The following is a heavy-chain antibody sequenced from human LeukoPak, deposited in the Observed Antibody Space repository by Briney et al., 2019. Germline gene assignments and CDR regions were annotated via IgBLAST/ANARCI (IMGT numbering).Heavy chain of an antibody. CDR1: GFTFDDYA. CDR3: AKDSLRSGHFDY. D-gene: IGHD3-10*01. Sequence: GGSLRLSCAASGFTFDDYAMHWVRQAPGKGLEWVSGISWNSGSIGYADSVKGRFTISRGNAKNSLYLQMNSLRAEDPALYYCAKDSLRSGHFDYWGQGTLVTVSS. CDR2: ISWNSGSI. V-gene: IGHV3-9*01. J-gene: IGHJ4*02.